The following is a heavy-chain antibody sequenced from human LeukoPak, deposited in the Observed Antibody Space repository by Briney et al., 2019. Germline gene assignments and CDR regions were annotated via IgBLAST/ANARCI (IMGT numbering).Heavy chain of an antibody. J-gene: IGHJ5*02. Sequence: SETLSLTCTVSGGSFSSYYWSWIRQPPGKGLGWFGYISYSGSTNFNPSLESRVTISVDTSKNQFSLKLSSVTAADTAVYYCAREGTAGTNLNWFDPWGQGTLVTVSS. CDR3: AREGTAGTNLNWFDP. V-gene: IGHV4-59*01. CDR2: ISYSGST. D-gene: IGHD1-1*01. CDR1: GGSFSSYY.